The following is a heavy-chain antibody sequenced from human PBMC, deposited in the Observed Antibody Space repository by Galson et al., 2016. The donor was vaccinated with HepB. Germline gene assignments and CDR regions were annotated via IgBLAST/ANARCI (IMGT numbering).Heavy chain of an antibody. CDR2: MYNSETY. Sequence: TLSLTCSLSGGSISSGNYYWSWIRQPAGKGLEWIGRMYNSETYTYNPSLKGRATISLDTSKNQISLRLNSVTAADTGIYYCARPVIRWLDLWGRGILVTVSS. CDR3: ARPVIRWLDL. D-gene: IGHD2/OR15-2a*01. V-gene: IGHV4-61*02. CDR1: GGSISSGNYY. J-gene: IGHJ5*02.